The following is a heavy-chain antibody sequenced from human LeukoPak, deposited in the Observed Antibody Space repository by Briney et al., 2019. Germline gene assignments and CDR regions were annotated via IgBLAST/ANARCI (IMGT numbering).Heavy chain of an antibody. J-gene: IGHJ5*02. D-gene: IGHD5-12*01. CDR3: ARRASGYRPYNWFDP. CDR2: GNESGGT. Sequence: SETLSLTCAVYGESLNGHYWSWIRQSPGKGLEWIGEGNESGGTKFNPSLKSRVTISADTSKNQFSLKLSSVTAADTAVYHCARRASGYRPYNWFDPWGQGTLVTVSS. CDR1: GESLNGHY. V-gene: IGHV4-34*01.